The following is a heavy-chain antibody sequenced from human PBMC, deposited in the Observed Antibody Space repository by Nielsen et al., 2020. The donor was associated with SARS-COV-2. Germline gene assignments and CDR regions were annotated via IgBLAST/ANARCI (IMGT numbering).Heavy chain of an antibody. CDR1: GYTFIGYY. Sequence: ASVKVSCKASGYTFIGYYMHWVRQAPGQGLEWMGRINPNSGGTNYAQKFQGRVTMTRDTSISTAYMELSRLRSDDTAVYYCASQTDDFWSGPVPSDYWGQGTLVTVSS. J-gene: IGHJ4*02. CDR3: ASQTDDFWSGPVPSDY. CDR2: INPNSGGT. D-gene: IGHD3-3*01. V-gene: IGHV1-2*06.